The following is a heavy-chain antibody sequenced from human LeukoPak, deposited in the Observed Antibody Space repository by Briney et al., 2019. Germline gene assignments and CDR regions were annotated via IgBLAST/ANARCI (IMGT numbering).Heavy chain of an antibody. D-gene: IGHD3-3*01. Sequence: GGSLRLSCAASGFTFSSYSMNWVRQAPGKGLEWVSYISSSSSTIYYADSVKGRFTISRDNAKNSLYLRMNSLRAEDTAVYYCARDRQITIPDYMDVWGKGTTVTVSS. CDR1: GFTFSSYS. CDR3: ARDRQITIPDYMDV. J-gene: IGHJ6*03. CDR2: ISSSSSTI. V-gene: IGHV3-48*04.